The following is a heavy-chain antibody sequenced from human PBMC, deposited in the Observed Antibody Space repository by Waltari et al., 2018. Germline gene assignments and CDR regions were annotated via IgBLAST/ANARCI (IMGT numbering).Heavy chain of an antibody. Sequence: QVQLVQSGAEVKKPGSSVKVSCKASGGTFSSYAIGWVRQAPGQGLEWMGGIIPIFGTANYAQKFQGRVTITTDESTSTAYMELSSLRSEDTAVYYGARPPLRGGAFDIWGQGTMVTVSS. J-gene: IGHJ3*02. CDR3: ARPPLRGGAFDI. CDR1: GGTFSSYA. D-gene: IGHD2-15*01. CDR2: IIPIFGTA. V-gene: IGHV1-69*05.